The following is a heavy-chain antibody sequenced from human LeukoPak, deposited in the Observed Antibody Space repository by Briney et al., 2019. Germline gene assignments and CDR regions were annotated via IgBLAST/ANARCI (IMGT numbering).Heavy chain of an antibody. V-gene: IGHV3-23*01. CDR1: GCTLSSYS. J-gene: IGHJ4*02. CDR3: AKDSARVGRQLVLPEYFDY. Sequence: GGSLRLSCAVSGCTLSSYSMKWGRQAPGKGLEWVSASSGSGGSTYYADSVKGRFTISRDNSKNTLYLQMNSLRAEDTAVYYCAKDSARVGRQLVLPEYFDYWGPGTLVTVSS. CDR2: SSGSGGST. D-gene: IGHD6-13*01.